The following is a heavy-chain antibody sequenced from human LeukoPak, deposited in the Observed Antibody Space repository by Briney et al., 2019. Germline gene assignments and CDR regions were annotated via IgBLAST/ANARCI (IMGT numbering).Heavy chain of an antibody. CDR1: GFTFSSYG. Sequence: PGGSLRLSCAASGFTFSSYGMHWVRQAPGKGLEWVAVIWYDGSNKYYADSVKGRFTISRDNSKNTLYLQMNSLRAEDTVVYYCARDRGSSGWYDAFDIWGQGTMVTVSS. CDR2: IWYDGSNK. J-gene: IGHJ3*02. V-gene: IGHV3-33*01. D-gene: IGHD6-19*01. CDR3: ARDRGSSGWYDAFDI.